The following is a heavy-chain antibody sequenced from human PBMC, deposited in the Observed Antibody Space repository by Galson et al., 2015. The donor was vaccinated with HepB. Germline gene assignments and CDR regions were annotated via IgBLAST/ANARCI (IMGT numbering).Heavy chain of an antibody. V-gene: IGHV6-1*01. J-gene: IGHJ6*02. CDR3: ARAKGQWLATADYYYYYGMDV. D-gene: IGHD6-19*01. Sequence: CAISGDSVSSNSAAWNWIRQSPSRGLEWLGRTYYRSTWYNDYAVSVKSRITINPDTSKNQFSLRLNSVTPEDTAVYYCARAKGQWLATADYYYYYGMDVWGQGTTVTVSS. CDR2: TYYRSTWYN. CDR1: GDSVSSNSAA.